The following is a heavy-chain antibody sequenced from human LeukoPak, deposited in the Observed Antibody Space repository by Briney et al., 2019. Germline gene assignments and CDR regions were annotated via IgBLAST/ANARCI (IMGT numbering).Heavy chain of an antibody. CDR2: ITAANGNT. Sequence: ASVKVSCKASGYNFNTYGIGWVRQAPRQGLEWMGWITAANGNTNYAQKVQGRVTMTTDTSTSTAYMELRSLRSDDTAVYYCARDEYYYGSGSYFWFDPWGQGTLVTVSS. CDR3: ARDEYYYGSGSYFWFDP. D-gene: IGHD3-10*01. V-gene: IGHV1-18*01. CDR1: GYNFNTYG. J-gene: IGHJ5*02.